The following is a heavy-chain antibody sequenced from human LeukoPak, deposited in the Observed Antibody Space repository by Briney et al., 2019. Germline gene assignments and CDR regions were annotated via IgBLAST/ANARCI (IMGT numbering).Heavy chain of an antibody. CDR2: ISGDALII. CDR1: GFTFSSYT. J-gene: IGHJ4*02. CDR3: AREDFRGSGWYLDY. Sequence: GGSLRLSCAASGFTFSSYTMSWVRQAPGKGLEWVSAISGDALIIYTADSVKGRFTISRDNFKNTVYLQMNSLRAEDTAVYYCAREDFRGSGWYLDYWGQGTLITVSS. V-gene: IGHV3-23*01. D-gene: IGHD6-19*01.